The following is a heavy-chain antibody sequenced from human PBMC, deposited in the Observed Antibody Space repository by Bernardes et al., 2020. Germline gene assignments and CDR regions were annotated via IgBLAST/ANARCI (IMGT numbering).Heavy chain of an antibody. Sequence: LSLTCTVSGGSISSYYWSWIRQPPGKGLEWIGYIYYSGSTNYNPSLKSRVTISVDTSKNQFSLKLSSVTTADTAVYYCARAARPVVVVAAPNWFDPWGQGTLVTVSS. V-gene: IGHV4-59*01. CDR3: ARAARPVVVVAAPNWFDP. J-gene: IGHJ5*02. CDR2: IYYSGST. D-gene: IGHD2-15*01. CDR1: GGSISSYY.